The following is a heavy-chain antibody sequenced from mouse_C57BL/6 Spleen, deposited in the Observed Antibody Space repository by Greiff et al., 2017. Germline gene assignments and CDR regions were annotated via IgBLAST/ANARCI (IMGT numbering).Heavy chain of an antibody. J-gene: IGHJ4*01. V-gene: IGHV1-76*01. CDR1: GYTFTDYY. Sequence: QVHVKQSGAELVRPGASVKLSCKASGYTFTDYYINWVKQRPGQGLEWIARIYPGSGNTYYNEKFKGKATLTAEKSSSTAYMQLSSLTSEDSAVYFCARTITTVVHYYYAMDYWGQGTSVTVSS. D-gene: IGHD1-1*01. CDR2: IYPGSGNT. CDR3: ARTITTVVHYYYAMDY.